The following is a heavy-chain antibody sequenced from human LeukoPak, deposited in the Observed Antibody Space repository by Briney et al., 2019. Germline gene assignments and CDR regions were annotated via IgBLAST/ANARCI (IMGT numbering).Heavy chain of an antibody. V-gene: IGHV1-69*05. J-gene: IGHJ4*02. Sequence: ASVKVSCKTSGGTFNSYAINWVRQAPGQGLEWMGGIIPRLGTTKYIQKVQGRMTITTDESTTTAYMELSSLRSEDTAVYYCAADGTDGGQGTLVTVSS. CDR1: GGTFNSYA. CDR2: IIPRLGTT. CDR3: AADGTD.